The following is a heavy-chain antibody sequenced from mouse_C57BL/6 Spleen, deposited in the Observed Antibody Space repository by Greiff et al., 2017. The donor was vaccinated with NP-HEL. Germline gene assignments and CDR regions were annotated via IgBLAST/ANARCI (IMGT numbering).Heavy chain of an antibody. J-gene: IGHJ3*01. CDR2: IWGDGST. CDR3: AKPDDGKGFAY. V-gene: IGHV2-3*01. D-gene: IGHD2-1*01. CDR1: GFSLTSYG. Sequence: QVQLQQSGPGLVAPSHCLSITCTVSGFSLTSYGVRWVRQPPGKGLEWLGVIWGDGSTNYHSALITRLSISKDNSKSQVFLKLNSLQTDDTATYYCAKPDDGKGFAYWGQGTLVTVSA.